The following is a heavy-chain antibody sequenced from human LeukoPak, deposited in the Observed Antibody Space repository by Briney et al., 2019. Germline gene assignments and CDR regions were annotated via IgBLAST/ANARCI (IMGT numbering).Heavy chain of an antibody. V-gene: IGHV3-30-3*01. Sequence: PGGSLRLSCAASGFTFSSYAMHWVRQAPGKGLEWVAVISYDGSNKYYADSVKGRFTISRDNSKNTLYLQMNSLRAEDTAVYYCARDGIAGPVRGVIITLNTPYYFDYWGQGTLVTVSS. CDR1: GFTFSSYA. CDR3: ARDGIAGPVRGVIITLNTPYYFDY. D-gene: IGHD3-10*01. J-gene: IGHJ4*02. CDR2: ISYDGSNK.